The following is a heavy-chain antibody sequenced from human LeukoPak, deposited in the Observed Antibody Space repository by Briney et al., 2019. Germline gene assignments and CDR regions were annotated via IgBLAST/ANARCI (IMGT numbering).Heavy chain of an antibody. D-gene: IGHD3-22*01. J-gene: IGHJ4*02. CDR1: GGSIRNYF. CDR2: IYTSGST. Sequence: SETLSLTCSASGGSIRNYFWSWIRQPAGKGLEWVGRIYTSGSTDYNPSLRSRVTMSVDTSRNQFSLKLTSVTAADTAVYYCARESKSYDGSGFYHDYWGQGTLVAVSS. V-gene: IGHV4-4*07. CDR3: ARESKSYDGSGFYHDY.